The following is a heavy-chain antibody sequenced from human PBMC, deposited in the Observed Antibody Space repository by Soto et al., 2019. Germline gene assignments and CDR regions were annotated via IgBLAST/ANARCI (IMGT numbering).Heavy chain of an antibody. V-gene: IGHV3-23*01. Sequence: GGSLRLSCAASEFTFSNYAMSWVRQAPGKGLEWVSAISYGGGTTYYADSVKGRFTISRDNSKNTLYLQMNSLRAEDTAVYYCAKNPGYYYDSTGYNFDYWGKGTLVTVSS. CDR3: AKNPGYYYDSTGYNFDY. CDR1: EFTFSNYA. J-gene: IGHJ4*02. CDR2: ISYGGGTT. D-gene: IGHD3-22*01.